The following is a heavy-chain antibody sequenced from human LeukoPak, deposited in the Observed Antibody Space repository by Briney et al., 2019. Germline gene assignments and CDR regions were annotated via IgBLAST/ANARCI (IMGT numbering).Heavy chain of an antibody. V-gene: IGHV3-20*04. CDR1: GFTFDDYG. CDR3: ARGGGSGSSLVVWCFDL. CDR2: INWNGGST. D-gene: IGHD3-10*01. Sequence: GGSLRLSCAASGFTFDDYGMSWVRQAPGKGLEWVSGINWNGGSTGYADSVKGRFTISRDNAKNSLYLQMNSLRAEDTALYYCARGGGSGSSLVVWCFDLWGRGTLVTVSS. J-gene: IGHJ2*01.